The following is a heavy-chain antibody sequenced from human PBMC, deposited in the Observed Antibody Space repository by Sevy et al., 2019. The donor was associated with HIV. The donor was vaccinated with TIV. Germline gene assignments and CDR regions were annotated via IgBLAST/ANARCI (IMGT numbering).Heavy chain of an antibody. CDR3: ARAPEGGGHWYFDL. CDR2: IYHSGST. CDR1: GGSISSGGYS. J-gene: IGHJ2*01. D-gene: IGHD2-15*01. Sequence: SETLSLTCTVSGGSISSGGYSWSWIRQPPGKGLEWIGYIYHSGSTYYNPSLKSRVTISVDRSKNQFSLKLSSVTAADTAVYCCARAPEGGGHWYFDLWGRGTLVTVSS. V-gene: IGHV4-30-2*01.